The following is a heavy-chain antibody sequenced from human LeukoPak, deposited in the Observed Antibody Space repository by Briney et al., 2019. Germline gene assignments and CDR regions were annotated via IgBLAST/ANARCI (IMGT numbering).Heavy chain of an antibody. CDR2: INSNSGGT. J-gene: IGHJ4*02. CDR3: ARVDPASLAVHY. D-gene: IGHD6-19*01. V-gene: IGHV1-2*02. CDR1: GYTFTGYF. Sequence: ASVKVSCKTSGYTFTGYFLHWVRQAPGQGLEWMGRINSNSGGTNCGQKFQDRVTMTRDTSIATAYMELSSLTSDDTAVYYCARVDPASLAVHYCGRGTVITVSS.